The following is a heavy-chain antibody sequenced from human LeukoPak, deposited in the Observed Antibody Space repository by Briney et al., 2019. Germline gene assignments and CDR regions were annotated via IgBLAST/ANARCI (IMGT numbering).Heavy chain of an antibody. J-gene: IGHJ4*02. CDR3: ARGSRWLLLRPRLFDY. Sequence: GGSLRLSCAASGFTFSSYSMNWVRQAPGKGLEWVSSISSSSSYIYYADSVKGRFTISRDNAKNSLYLQMNSLRAEDTAVYYCARGSRWLLLRPRLFDYWGQGTLVTVSS. CDR2: ISSSSSYI. D-gene: IGHD3-22*01. V-gene: IGHV3-21*01. CDR1: GFTFSSYS.